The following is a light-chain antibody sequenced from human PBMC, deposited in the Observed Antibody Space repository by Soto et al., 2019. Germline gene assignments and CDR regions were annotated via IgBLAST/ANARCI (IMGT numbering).Light chain of an antibody. CDR3: QQYNNWPPWT. CDR1: QSVSSN. J-gene: IGKJ1*01. V-gene: IGKV3-15*01. Sequence: EIVMPQSPATLSVSPGERATLSCRASQSVSSNLAWYQQKPGQAPRLLIYGASTRATGIPARFSGSGSGTEVTLTISSLQSEDFAVYYCQQYNNWPPWTFGQGTKVEI. CDR2: GAS.